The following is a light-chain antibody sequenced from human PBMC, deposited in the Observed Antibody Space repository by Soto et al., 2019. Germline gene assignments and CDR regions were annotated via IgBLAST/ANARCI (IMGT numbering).Light chain of an antibody. J-gene: IGLJ2*01. CDR3: QAWDSSTAV. CDR1: KLGRKY. V-gene: IGLV3-1*01. Sequence: SYELTQPPSVSVSPGQTASITCSGAKLGRKYTSWYQQKSGQSPVLVIYEDTKRPSGIPERFSGSNSGNTATLTISGTQAVDEADYYCQAWDSSTAVFGRGTKLTVL. CDR2: EDT.